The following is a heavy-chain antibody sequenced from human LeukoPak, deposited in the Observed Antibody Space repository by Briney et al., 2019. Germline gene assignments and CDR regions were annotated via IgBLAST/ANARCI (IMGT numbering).Heavy chain of an antibody. CDR3: ARGVGGTSY. J-gene: IGHJ4*02. CDR1: CGSFTGYY. CDR2: INPSGST. D-gene: IGHD1-7*01. V-gene: IGHV4-34*01. Sequence: SETLSLTCAVYCGSFTGYYLNWIRQPPGKGLEWIGEINPSGSTNYNPSLKSRVAISVDTSKNQFSLNLYSVTAADTAVYYCARGVGGTSYWGQGTLVTVSS.